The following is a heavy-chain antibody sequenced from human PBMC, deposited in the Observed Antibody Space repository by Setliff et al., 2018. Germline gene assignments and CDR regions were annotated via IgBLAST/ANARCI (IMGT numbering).Heavy chain of an antibody. V-gene: IGHV3-23*01. CDR3: ARDLYYDSSGYSVY. CDR2: ISGSGGST. D-gene: IGHD3-22*01. J-gene: IGHJ4*02. CDR1: GFTFSGYY. Sequence: GGSLRLSCAASGFTFSGYYMQWVRQAPGKGLEWVSAISGSGGSTYYADSVKGRFTISRDNSKNTLYLQMNSLRAEDTAVYYCARDLYYDSSGYSVYWGQGTLVTVSS.